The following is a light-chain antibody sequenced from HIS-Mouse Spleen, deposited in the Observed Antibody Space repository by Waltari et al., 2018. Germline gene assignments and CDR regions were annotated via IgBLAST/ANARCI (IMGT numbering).Light chain of an antibody. V-gene: IGLV2-14*03. CDR1: RSDVGGYNY. J-gene: IGLJ1*01. Sequence: QSALTQPASVSGSPGKSITISCPGTRSDVGGYNYASWYQQHPGKAPKLMIYDVSNRPSGVSNRFSGSKSGNTASLTISGLQAEDEADYYCSSYTSSSTYVFGTGTKVTVL. CDR2: DVS. CDR3: SSYTSSSTYV.